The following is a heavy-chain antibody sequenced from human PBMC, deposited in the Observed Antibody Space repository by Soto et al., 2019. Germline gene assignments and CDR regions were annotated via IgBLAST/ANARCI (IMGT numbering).Heavy chain of an antibody. D-gene: IGHD3-3*01. Sequence: EVQLVESGGGLVQPGRSLRLSCAASGFTFDDYAMHWVRQAPGKGLEWVSGISWNSGSIGYADSVKGRFTISRDNAKNSLYLPMNSLRAEDTALYYCANGITIFGVVNGFRFVGYGMDVWGQGTTVTVSS. J-gene: IGHJ6*02. V-gene: IGHV3-9*01. CDR2: ISWNSGSI. CDR3: ANGITIFGVVNGFRFVGYGMDV. CDR1: GFTFDDYA.